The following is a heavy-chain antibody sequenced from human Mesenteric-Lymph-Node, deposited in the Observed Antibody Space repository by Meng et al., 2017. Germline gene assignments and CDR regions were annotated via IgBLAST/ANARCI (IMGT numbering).Heavy chain of an antibody. V-gene: IGHV4-59*01. J-gene: IGHJ4*02. D-gene: IGHD6-19*01. CDR2: INYSGST. Sequence: SETLSLTCTVSGGSISTYYWSWIRQPPGKGLEWIGYINYSGSTNSNPSLKSRVTISVDTSKNQFSLKLSSVTAADTAVYYCARTPYSSGWVFDYWGQGTLVTVSS. CDR3: ARTPYSSGWVFDY. CDR1: GGSISTYY.